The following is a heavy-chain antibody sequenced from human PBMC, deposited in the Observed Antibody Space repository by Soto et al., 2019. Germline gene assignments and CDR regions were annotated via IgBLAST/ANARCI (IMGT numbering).Heavy chain of an antibody. CDR3: VKERYAQLWLEDYGMDV. Sequence: QVQLVDPGEGGVQPGSSLRLSGAAPGSTSSSNAIHWVRQAPAKGLEGVALISYDGTDKYYADSVKGRFTISRDNSKNTLYLQMSSLGPEDTAVYYCVKERYAQLWLEDYGMDVWGQGTTVTV. J-gene: IGHJ6*02. CDR1: GSTSSSNA. V-gene: IGHV3-30*18. D-gene: IGHD5-18*01. CDR2: ISYDGTDK.